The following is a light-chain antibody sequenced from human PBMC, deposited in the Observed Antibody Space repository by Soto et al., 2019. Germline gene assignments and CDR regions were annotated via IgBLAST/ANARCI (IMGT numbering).Light chain of an antibody. CDR3: QQYGNSPIT. J-gene: IGKJ5*01. CDR2: GAS. CDR1: QSVTNSF. V-gene: IGKV3-20*01. Sequence: EIVLAHSPGTLSLSPCERAALSCSASQSVTNSFLAWYQQKPGQAPRLLIYGASRRATGIPDRFSGSGSGTDFTLTISRLEPEDFAVYYCQQYGNSPITFGQGTRLEIK.